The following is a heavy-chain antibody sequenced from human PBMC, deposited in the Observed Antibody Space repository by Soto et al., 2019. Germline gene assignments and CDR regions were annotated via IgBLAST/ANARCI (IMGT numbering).Heavy chain of an antibody. CDR3: ARVGLVARELVA. CDR2: INPDSGVT. J-gene: IGHJ5*02. Sequence: ASVKVSCKASGYTFTAHYMHWVRQAPGQGLEWMGWINPDSGVTNYAQKFQDRVTMTRDTSINTVYMELDRLKSDDTAVYYCARVGLVARELVAWGQGTPVTVSS. CDR1: GYTFTAHY. V-gene: IGHV1-2*02. D-gene: IGHD1-7*01.